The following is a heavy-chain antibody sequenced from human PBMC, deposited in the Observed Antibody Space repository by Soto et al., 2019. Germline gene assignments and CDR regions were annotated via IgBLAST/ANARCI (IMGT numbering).Heavy chain of an antibody. CDR2: IYYSGST. J-gene: IGHJ6*03. CDR1: GGSIGSYY. Sequence: SETLSLTCTVSGGSIGSYYWSWIRQPPGKGLEWIGYIYYSGSTNYNPSLKSRVTISVDTSKNQFSLKLSSVTAADTAVYYCARVVVRFYYMDVWGKGTTVTVSS. CDR3: ARVVVRFYYMDV. D-gene: IGHD2-15*01. V-gene: IGHV4-59*08.